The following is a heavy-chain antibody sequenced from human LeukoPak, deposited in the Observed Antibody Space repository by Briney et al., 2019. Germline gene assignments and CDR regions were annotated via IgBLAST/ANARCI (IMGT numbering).Heavy chain of an antibody. Sequence: ASVKFSCKASGYTFTGYYMHWVRQAPGQGLEWMGWINPNGGGTNYAQKFQGRVTMTRDRSISTAYMELSSLRSDDAAVYYCARDVRPGSYCDYWGQGTLVTVSS. CDR3: ARDVRPGSYCDY. D-gene: IGHD1-26*01. CDR1: GYTFTGYY. V-gene: IGHV1-2*02. J-gene: IGHJ4*02. CDR2: INPNGGGT.